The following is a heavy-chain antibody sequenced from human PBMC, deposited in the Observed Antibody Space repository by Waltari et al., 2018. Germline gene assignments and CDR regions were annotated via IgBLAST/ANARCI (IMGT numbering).Heavy chain of an antibody. D-gene: IGHD1-26*01. Sequence: QVQLVESGGGVVQPGGSLRLSCAASGFTLSSYGMHWVRQAPGKGLEWVAFIRYDGSNKYYADSVKGRFTISRDNSKNTLYLQMNSLRAEDTAVYYCAKVGGELPDYWGQGTLVTVSS. CDR1: GFTLSSYG. J-gene: IGHJ4*02. V-gene: IGHV3-30*02. CDR2: IRYDGSNK. CDR3: AKVGGELPDY.